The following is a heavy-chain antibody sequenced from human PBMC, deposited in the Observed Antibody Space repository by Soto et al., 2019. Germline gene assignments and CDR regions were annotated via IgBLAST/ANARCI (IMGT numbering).Heavy chain of an antibody. Sequence: EVQLVQTGGGLIKPGGSLSLSCAASGLSVSDKYMSWVRQAPGKGLEWVSLTCTGGNSYFADFVKGRFIVSRDISKNTLFLHMNSLAAEDTAVYYCAREGYAYGLDFWGQGSLVTVSS. V-gene: IGHV3-53*02. CDR2: TCTGGNS. J-gene: IGHJ4*02. D-gene: IGHD3-10*01. CDR1: GLSVSDKY. CDR3: AREGYAYGLDF.